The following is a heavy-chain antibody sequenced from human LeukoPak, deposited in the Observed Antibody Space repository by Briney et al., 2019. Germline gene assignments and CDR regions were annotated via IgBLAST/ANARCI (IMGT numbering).Heavy chain of an antibody. D-gene: IGHD2-21*01. V-gene: IGHV4-30-2*01. Sequence: SETLSLTCTVSGGSISSGGYYWSWIRQPPGKGLEWIGYIYHSGSTYYNPSLKSRVTISVDRSKNQFSLKLSSVTAADTAVYYCARSHRHYSSSSGPLDSWGQGTLVIVSS. CDR3: ARSHRHYSSSSGPLDS. CDR1: GGSISSGGYY. CDR2: IYHSGST. J-gene: IGHJ4*02.